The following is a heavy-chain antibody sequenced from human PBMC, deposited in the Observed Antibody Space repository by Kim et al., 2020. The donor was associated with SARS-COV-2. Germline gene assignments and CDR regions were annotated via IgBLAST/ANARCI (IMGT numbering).Heavy chain of an antibody. J-gene: IGHJ4*02. CDR3: ARQGNGVATIFRSIYYFDY. Sequence: SETLSLTCTVSGGSISSSSYYWGWIRQPPGKGLEWIGSIYYSGSTYYNPSLKSRVTISVDTSKNQFSLKLSSVTAADTAVYYCARQGNGVATIFRSIYYFDYWGQGTLVTVSS. CDR1: GGSISSSSYY. D-gene: IGHD5-12*01. CDR2: IYYSGST. V-gene: IGHV4-39*01.